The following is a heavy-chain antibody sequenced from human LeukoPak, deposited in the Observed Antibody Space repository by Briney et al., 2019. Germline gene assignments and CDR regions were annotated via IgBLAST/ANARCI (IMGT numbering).Heavy chain of an antibody. Sequence: TSSETLSLTCTVSGGSISSYYWSWTRQPPGKGLEWIGYIYYSGSTNYNPSLKSRVTISVDTSKNQFSLKLSSVTAADTAVYYCARDPGSSSWVPRYYYMDVWGKGTTVTVSS. J-gene: IGHJ6*03. V-gene: IGHV4-59*01. CDR3: ARDPGSSSWVPRYYYMDV. CDR1: GGSISSYY. CDR2: IYYSGST. D-gene: IGHD6-13*01.